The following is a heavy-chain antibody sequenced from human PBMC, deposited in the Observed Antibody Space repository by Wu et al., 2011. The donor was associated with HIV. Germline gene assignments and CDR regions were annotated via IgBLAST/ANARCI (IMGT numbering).Heavy chain of an antibody. CDR3: TRLSYYGDSGYYYFDD. D-gene: IGHD3-22*01. J-gene: IGHJ4*02. CDR2: IIPLLGTA. CDR1: GGTFKTYA. V-gene: IGHV1-69*05. Sequence: QVQLVQSGPEVKKPGSSVKVSCQASGGTFKTYAISWVRQAPGQGLEWMGGIIPLLGTANYAQRFQGRVTMTTDESTNTAYMELSNLRWEDTAIFYCTRLSYYGDSGYYYFDDWGQGTRGHRLL.